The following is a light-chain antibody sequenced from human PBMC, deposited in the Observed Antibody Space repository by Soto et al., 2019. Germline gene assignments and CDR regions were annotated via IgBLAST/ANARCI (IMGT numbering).Light chain of an antibody. J-gene: IGKJ3*01. V-gene: IGKV3-20*01. CDR1: QSVSSSY. Sequence: EIVLTQSPGTLSLSPGERATLSCRASQSVSSSYLAWYQQKPGQAPRLLIYGASGRATGIPDRFSGSGSGADFPLTISRLEPEDLAVYYCQQYGSSPLFTFGPGTKVDIK. CDR3: QQYGSSPLFT. CDR2: GAS.